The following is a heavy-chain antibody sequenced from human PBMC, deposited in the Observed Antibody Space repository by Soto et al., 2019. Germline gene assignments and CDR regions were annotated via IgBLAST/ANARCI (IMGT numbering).Heavy chain of an antibody. CDR1: GFTFSGHW. D-gene: IGHD2-21*01. Sequence: GGSLRLSCVASGFTFSGHWMHWVRQVPGQGLVWLARVDRLDYSKTYADFVKGRFTVSRDNAKNTLFLQVHDLRAEDTAVYYCVRQMIEGTAVDNWGQGTLVTVSS. CDR2: VDRLDYSK. CDR3: VRQMIEGTAVDN. V-gene: IGHV3-74*03. J-gene: IGHJ4*02.